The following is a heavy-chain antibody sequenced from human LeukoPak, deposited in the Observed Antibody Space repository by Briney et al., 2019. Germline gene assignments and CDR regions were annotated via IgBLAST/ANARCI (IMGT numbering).Heavy chain of an antibody. CDR1: GFTFSSYG. Sequence: GRSLRLSCAASGFTFSSYGMHWVRQAPGKGLEWVAVIWYDGSNKYYADSVKGRFTISRDNSKNTLYLQMNSLRAEDAAVYYCARDLSYDYGDYSALDYWGQGTLVTVSS. V-gene: IGHV3-33*01. CDR3: ARDLSYDYGDYSALDY. CDR2: IWYDGSNK. J-gene: IGHJ4*02. D-gene: IGHD4-17*01.